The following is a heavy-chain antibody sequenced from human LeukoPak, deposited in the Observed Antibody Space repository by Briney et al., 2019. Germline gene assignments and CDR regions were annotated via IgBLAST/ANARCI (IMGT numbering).Heavy chain of an antibody. CDR1: GFTFSSYA. J-gene: IGHJ5*02. V-gene: IGHV3-23*01. CDR3: ANEDCDFWSGYLAGGWFDP. CDR2: ISGSGGST. D-gene: IGHD3-3*01. Sequence: GGSLRLSCAASGFTFSSYAMSWVRQAPGKGLEWVSAISGSGGSTYYADSVKGRFTISRDNSKNTLYLQMNSLRAEDTAVYYCANEDCDFWSGYLAGGWFDPWGQGTLVTVSS.